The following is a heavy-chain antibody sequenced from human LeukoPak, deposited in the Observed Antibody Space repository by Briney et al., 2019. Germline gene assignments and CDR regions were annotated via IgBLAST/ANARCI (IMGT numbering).Heavy chain of an antibody. J-gene: IGHJ4*02. CDR1: GFTFDDYA. CDR2: ISWNSGSI. Sequence: PGGSLRLSCAASGFTFDDYAMHWVRQAPGKGLEWVSGISWNSGSIGYADSVKGRFTISRDNAKNSLYLQMNSLRAEDTAVYYCVRAQGLGESENHWGQGTLVTVSS. CDR3: VRAQGLGESENH. D-gene: IGHD3-16*01. V-gene: IGHV3-9*01.